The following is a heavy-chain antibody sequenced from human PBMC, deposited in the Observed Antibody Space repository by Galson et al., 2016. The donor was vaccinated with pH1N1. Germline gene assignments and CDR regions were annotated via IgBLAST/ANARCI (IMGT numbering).Heavy chain of an antibody. D-gene: IGHD1-26*01. CDR1: GFKFSNFA. V-gene: IGHV3-23*01. CDR2: ITGSGGRT. Sequence: SLRLSCAASGFKFSNFAMTWVRQSPTKGLEWVTTITGSGGRTTYASSVKGRFTISRDNSKTTVYLQMNSLRVEDTALYHGAKEGLSIEGGEFHNWGQGTLVTVPS. CDR3: AKEGLSIEGGEFHN. J-gene: IGHJ4*02.